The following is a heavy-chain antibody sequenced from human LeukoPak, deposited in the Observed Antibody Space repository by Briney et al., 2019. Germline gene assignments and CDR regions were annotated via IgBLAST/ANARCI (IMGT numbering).Heavy chain of an antibody. J-gene: IGHJ4*02. D-gene: IGHD1-7*01. Sequence: GGSLRLSCAASGFTFSSYGMSWVRQAPGKGLEWVSAISGSSGSTYYADSVKGRFTISRDNSKNTLYLQMNSLRAEDTAVYYCAKVITGTTVFDYWGQGTLVTVSS. CDR2: ISGSSGST. V-gene: IGHV3-23*01. CDR1: GFTFSSYG. CDR3: AKVITGTTVFDY.